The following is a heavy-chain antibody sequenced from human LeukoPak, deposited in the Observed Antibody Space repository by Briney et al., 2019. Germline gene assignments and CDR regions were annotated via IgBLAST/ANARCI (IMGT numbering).Heavy chain of an antibody. CDR3: ARDGLIAVAGKFDY. CDR1: GYTFTSYG. V-gene: IGHV1-18*01. D-gene: IGHD6-19*01. CDR2: ISAYNGNT. J-gene: IGHJ4*02. Sequence: ASVKVSCKASGYTFTSYGISWVRQAPGQGLEWMGWISAYNGNTNYAQKLQGRVTMTTDTSTSTAYMELRSLRSDDTAVCYCARDGLIAVAGKFDYWGQGTLVTVSS.